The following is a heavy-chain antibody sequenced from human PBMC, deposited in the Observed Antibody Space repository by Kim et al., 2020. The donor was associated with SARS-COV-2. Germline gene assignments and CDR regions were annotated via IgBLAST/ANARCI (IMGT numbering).Heavy chain of an antibody. V-gene: IGHV3-23*01. Sequence: GGSLRLSCAASGFTFGSYGRGWVGQAPGKGLEWVSAISGSGGSTYYADSVKGRFTISRDNSKNTLYLQMNSLRAEDTAVYYCATRRSGSYYSFDYWGQGTLVTVSS. CDR3: ATRRSGSYYSFDY. J-gene: IGHJ4*02. CDR1: GFTFGSYG. D-gene: IGHD1-26*01. CDR2: ISGSGGST.